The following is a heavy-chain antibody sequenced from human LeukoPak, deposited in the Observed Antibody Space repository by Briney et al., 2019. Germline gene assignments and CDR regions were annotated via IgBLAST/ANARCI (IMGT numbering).Heavy chain of an antibody. CDR2: IKQDGSDK. J-gene: IGHJ3*02. Sequence: PGGSLRLSCAASGFTFSSSWMSWVRQAPGKGLEWVAHIKQDGSDKYYLDSVKGRFTISRDNARNSLFLHLNSLRAEDTAVYYCARDLTPVPYYYDSRGDGEVGAFDIWGQGTMVTVSS. CDR3: ARDLTPVPYYYDSRGDGEVGAFDI. CDR1: GFTFSSSW. V-gene: IGHV3-7*03. D-gene: IGHD3-22*01.